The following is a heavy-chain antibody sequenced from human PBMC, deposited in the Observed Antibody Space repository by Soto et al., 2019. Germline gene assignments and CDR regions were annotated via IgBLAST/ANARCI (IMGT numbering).Heavy chain of an antibody. CDR3: VRSTGSLDS. J-gene: IGHJ4*02. Sequence: GGSLRLSCSVSGFLLSYYAIHWVRQAPGKGLEYVSAISSNGDNTYYADSVKGRFIISRDISKNTLYLQMSSLRAEDTAVYSCVRSTGSLDSWGQGTLVTVSS. CDR1: GFLLSYYA. D-gene: IGHD1-26*01. V-gene: IGHV3-64D*06. CDR2: ISSNGDNT.